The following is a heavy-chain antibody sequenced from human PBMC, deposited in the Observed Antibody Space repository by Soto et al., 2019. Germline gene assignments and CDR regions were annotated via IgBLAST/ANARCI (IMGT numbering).Heavy chain of an antibody. CDR1: GGSINSSSYF. CDR3: PRHYSSGFRNWSVP. J-gene: IGHJ5*02. D-gene: IGHD6-19*01. Sequence: SETLSLTCSVSGGSINSSSYFWGWVRQPPGKGLEWIGSIYYSGSTYYNPSLRSRVTISVDTSKNQFSLKLSSVTAADTAVFFCPRHYSSGFRNWSVPGGPGTLLAVSS. CDR2: IYYSGST. V-gene: IGHV4-39*01.